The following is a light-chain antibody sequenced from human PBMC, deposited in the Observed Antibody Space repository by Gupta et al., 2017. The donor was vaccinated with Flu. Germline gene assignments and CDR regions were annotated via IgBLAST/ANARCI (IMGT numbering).Light chain of an antibody. V-gene: IGKV3-15*01. CDR3: QQDENSPPST. CDR1: QSDRSN. Sequence: ATLSEPPWKTASLAYRASQSDRSNLAWYKQKTGQAPRLLIYGASARATGSPARISGSRHATDYTLTISSRESEDFAVDYCQQDENSPPSTFGQGTQVEIK. CDR2: GAS. J-gene: IGKJ5*01.